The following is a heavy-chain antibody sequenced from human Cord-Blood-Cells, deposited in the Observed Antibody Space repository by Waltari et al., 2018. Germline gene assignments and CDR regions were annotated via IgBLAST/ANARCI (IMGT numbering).Heavy chain of an antibody. V-gene: IGHV4-34*01. CDR3: ARGDYYDSSGYYYYYYYYGIDV. J-gene: IGHJ6*02. D-gene: IGHD3-22*01. CDR2: INHSGST. Sequence: QVQLQQWGAGLLKPSETLSLTCAVYGGSFSGYYWRWIRQPPGKGLEWIGEINHSGSTNYTPYHKRLGTRSVETSNNKFSLRLSSVTAADTALYYCARGDYYDSSGYYYYYYYYGIDVWGQGTTVTVSS. CDR1: GGSFSGYY.